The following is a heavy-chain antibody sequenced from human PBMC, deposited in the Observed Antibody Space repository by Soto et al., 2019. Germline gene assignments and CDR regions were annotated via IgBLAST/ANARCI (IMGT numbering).Heavy chain of an antibody. V-gene: IGHV3-53*01. CDR2: LYDADGT. J-gene: IGHJ3*02. D-gene: IGHD1-1*01. Sequence: DVQLVASGGGLIQPGGSLRLSCAALGLTVRGKKYIAWVRQAPGRGLEWVSALYDADGTYYADSAKGRFTISRDNSNNIIYLQMNGLGPDATAVYYCASWLEREHAYDIWGLGTMVTVSS. CDR1: GLTVRGKKY. CDR3: ASWLEREHAYDI.